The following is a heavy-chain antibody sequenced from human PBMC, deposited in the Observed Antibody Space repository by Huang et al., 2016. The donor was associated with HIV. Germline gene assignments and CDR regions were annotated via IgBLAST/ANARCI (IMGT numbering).Heavy chain of an antibody. V-gene: IGHV1-18*01. Sequence: QVQLVQSGPEMKKPGASVNVSCKASGYTFFTYSISWVRQAPGQGLEWMGWVSTYNGHTNYAQKCQGRLTLTTEVATSSAYRELKNLRSDDTAVYYCARFRGPQVTLNWLDPWGQGTLVTVSS. CDR1: GYTFFTYS. J-gene: IGHJ5*02. CDR2: VSTYNGHT. CDR3: ARFRGPQVTLNWLDP. D-gene: IGHD3-10*01.